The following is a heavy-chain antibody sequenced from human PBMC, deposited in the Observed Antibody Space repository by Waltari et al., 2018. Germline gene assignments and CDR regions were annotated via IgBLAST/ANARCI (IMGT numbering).Heavy chain of an antibody. V-gene: IGHV4-38-2*01. CDR1: GYSTSSGYF. Sequence: QVPLQESGPGLVKPSATLSPTCAVSGYSTSSGYFCGWIRPPPGKGLEWIGSINNSGSTYYNPSIKRRVTISKDTSKKQFSLKLSAVAAADTAVYYCERKEGSSSWYQPWGQGTLVTVSS. J-gene: IGHJ5*02. D-gene: IGHD6-13*01. CDR3: ERKEGSSSWYQP. CDR2: INNSGST.